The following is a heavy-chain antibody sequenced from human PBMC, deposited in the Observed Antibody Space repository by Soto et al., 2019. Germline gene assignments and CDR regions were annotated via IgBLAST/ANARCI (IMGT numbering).Heavy chain of an antibody. CDR3: ARARGNDWYSDY. CDR2: ITHSGTYV. D-gene: IGHD5-12*01. V-gene: IGHV3-21*01. J-gene: IGHJ4*02. CDR1: GFTFSEYS. Sequence: DVQLVESGGGLVRPGGSLRLSCTASGFTFSEYSMSWVRQAPGKGLEWVSSITHSGTYVYYADSVKGRFTISSDSASNSLFLQMTSLRAEDTAVYHCARARGNDWYSDYWGQGTVVTVSS.